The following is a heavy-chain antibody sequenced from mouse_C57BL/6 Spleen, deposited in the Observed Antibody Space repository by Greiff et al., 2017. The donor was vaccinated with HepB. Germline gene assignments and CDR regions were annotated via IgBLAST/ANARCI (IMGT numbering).Heavy chain of an antibody. Sequence: VQGVESGPGLVAPSQSLSITCTVSGFSLTSYGVDWVRQSPGKGLEWLGVIWGVGSTNYNSALKSRLSISKDNSKSQVFLKMNSLQTDDTAMYYCASRDSSGSFAYWGQGTLVTVSA. CDR1: GFSLTSYG. J-gene: IGHJ3*01. CDR3: ASRDSSGSFAY. V-gene: IGHV2-6*01. D-gene: IGHD3-2*02. CDR2: IWGVGST.